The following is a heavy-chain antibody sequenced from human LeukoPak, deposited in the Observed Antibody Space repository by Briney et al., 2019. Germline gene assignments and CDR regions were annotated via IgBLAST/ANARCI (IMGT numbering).Heavy chain of an antibody. V-gene: IGHV3-21*01. Sequence: GGSLRLSCAASGFTLSSFKMTWVRQAPGKGLEWVASISPSSSYISYADSLKGRVTVSRDNTNNSVFLQMSSLRAEDTAVYYCARDLTGGEYFDSWGQGTLVSVSS. J-gene: IGHJ4*02. D-gene: IGHD3-16*01. CDR1: GFTLSSFK. CDR2: ISPSSSYI. CDR3: ARDLTGGEYFDS.